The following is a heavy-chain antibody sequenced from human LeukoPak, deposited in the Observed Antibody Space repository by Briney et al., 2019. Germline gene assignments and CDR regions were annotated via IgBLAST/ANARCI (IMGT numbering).Heavy chain of an antibody. Sequence: GGSLRLSCAASGFTFSSYWMSWVRQAPGKGLEWVANIKQDGSEKYYVDSVKGRFTISRDNAKNSLYLQMNSLRAEDTAVYYCARVVIVVESEYFDCWGQGTLVTVSS. D-gene: IGHD2-15*01. CDR1: GFTFSSYW. V-gene: IGHV3-7*03. CDR2: IKQDGSEK. J-gene: IGHJ4*02. CDR3: ARVVIVVESEYFDC.